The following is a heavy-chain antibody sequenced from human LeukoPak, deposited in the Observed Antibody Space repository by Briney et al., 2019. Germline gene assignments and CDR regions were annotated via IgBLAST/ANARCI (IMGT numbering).Heavy chain of an antibody. CDR1: GGSISSGDDY. CDR3: ARGLTALDY. CDR2: THYSGGT. V-gene: IGHV4-30-4*01. J-gene: IGHJ4*02. D-gene: IGHD3-16*01. Sequence: SETLSLTCTVSGGSISSGDDYWSWIRQPPGKGLEWIGYTHYSGGTYYNPSLKSRLSISIDTSKSQFSLKLTSVTAADTAVYYCARGLTALDYWGQGTLVTVSS.